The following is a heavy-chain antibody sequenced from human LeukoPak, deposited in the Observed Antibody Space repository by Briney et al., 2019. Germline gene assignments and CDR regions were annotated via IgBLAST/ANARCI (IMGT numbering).Heavy chain of an antibody. CDR1: GGSISSYY. Sequence: SETLSLTCTVSGGSISSYYWSWIRQPPGKGPEWIGYIDYSGSTNRNPSLKSRATISVDTSKNQFSLELRFVAAADTAVYYCARGAMEAAVRFDYWGQGTLVTVSS. V-gene: IGHV4-59*01. CDR2: IDYSGST. J-gene: IGHJ4*02. CDR3: ARGAMEAAVRFDY. D-gene: IGHD6-13*01.